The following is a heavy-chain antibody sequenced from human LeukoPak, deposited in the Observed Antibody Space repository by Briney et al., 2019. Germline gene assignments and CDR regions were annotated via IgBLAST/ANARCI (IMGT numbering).Heavy chain of an antibody. J-gene: IGHJ4*02. V-gene: IGHV4-59*01. CDR1: GGSFSGYY. CDR2: IYYSGST. Sequence: SETLSLTCAVYGGSFSGYYWSWIRQPPGKGLEWIGYIYYSGSTNYNPSLKSRVTISVDTSKNQFSLKLSSVTAADTAVYYCARAYDYWGQGTLVTVSS. CDR3: ARAYDY.